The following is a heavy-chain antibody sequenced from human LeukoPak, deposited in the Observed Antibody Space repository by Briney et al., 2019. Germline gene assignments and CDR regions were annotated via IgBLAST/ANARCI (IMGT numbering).Heavy chain of an antibody. J-gene: IGHJ4*02. D-gene: IGHD3-10*01. Sequence: GGSLRLSCAASGFTFSNYAMSWVRQAPGKGLEWLSYISPSSSAIYYADSVRGRFTISRDNAKNSLYLQMNSLRVEDTALYFCAREVYYGSGRRFDYWGQGTLVTVSS. CDR2: ISPSSSAI. V-gene: IGHV3-48*01. CDR3: AREVYYGSGRRFDY. CDR1: GFTFSNYA.